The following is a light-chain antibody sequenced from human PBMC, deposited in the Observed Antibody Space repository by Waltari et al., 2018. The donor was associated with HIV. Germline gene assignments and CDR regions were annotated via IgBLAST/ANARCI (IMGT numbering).Light chain of an antibody. CDR2: RDK. CDR1: ALPTQY. Sequence: QTARISCSGDALPTQYVFWYQQRPGQAPVMVIYRDKERPSGIPDRFSGSSAGTTVTLTISGVQAEDEADYYCQSADSTGTYWVFGGGTKLTVL. CDR3: QSADSTGTYWV. J-gene: IGLJ3*02. V-gene: IGLV3-25*03.